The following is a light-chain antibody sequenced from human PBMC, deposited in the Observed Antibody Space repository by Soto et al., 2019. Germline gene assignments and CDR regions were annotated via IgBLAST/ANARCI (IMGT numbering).Light chain of an antibody. J-gene: IGLJ1*01. CDR2: XNX. CDR3: XAWDDSLSGYV. Sequence: QSVLTQPPSASGTPGQRVTISCSGSSSNIGTNTVNWYQQLPGTAPXXXXXXNXXXXXXXXXXXXXSKXGTSAXLAISGLXXXXXXXXXCXAWDDSLSGYVFGSGTKLTVL. V-gene: IGLV1-44*01. CDR1: SSNIGTNT.